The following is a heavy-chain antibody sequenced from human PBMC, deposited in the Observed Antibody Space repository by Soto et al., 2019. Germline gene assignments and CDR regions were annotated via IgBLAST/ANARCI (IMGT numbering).Heavy chain of an antibody. V-gene: IGHV1-2*04. CDR3: AITGGEDGAFDI. CDR1: GYTFTGYY. D-gene: IGHD2-21*01. Sequence: QVRLVQSGAEVKKPGASVKVSCKASGYTFTGYYMHWVRQAPGQGLEWMGWINPNSGGTNYAQKFQGWVTMTRDTSXSTAYMXXSXLXSDXXXXYYCAITGGEDGAFDIWGQGTMVTVSS. J-gene: IGHJ3*02. CDR2: INPNSGGT.